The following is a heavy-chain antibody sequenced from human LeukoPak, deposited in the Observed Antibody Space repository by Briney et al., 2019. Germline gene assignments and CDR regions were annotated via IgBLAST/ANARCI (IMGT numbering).Heavy chain of an antibody. CDR1: GGSISSQY. CDR3: ARVNYYDISYYFDY. J-gene: IGHJ4*02. V-gene: IGHV4-59*11. Sequence: AETLSLTCTVSGGSISSQYWSGLRQPPGKGLEWVGYIYYSGSNNYNPSLKSRVTISVDPSQHQFSLKLSSVTAADTAVYYCARVNYYDISYYFDYWGQGTLVTVSS. D-gene: IGHD3-22*01. CDR2: IYYSGSN.